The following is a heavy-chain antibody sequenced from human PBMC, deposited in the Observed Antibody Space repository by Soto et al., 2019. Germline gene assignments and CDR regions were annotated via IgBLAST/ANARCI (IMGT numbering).Heavy chain of an antibody. D-gene: IGHD6-19*01. CDR2: INDSAST. V-gene: IGHV4-34*01. J-gene: IGHJ6*02. Sequence: XETLSLKCTVPGGSLSSYFWSWIRQSPGKGLEWIGEINDSASTNYNPSLKSRVTISVDRSKNQLSLKLSSVTAADTAVYYCARSVARLGYYYYAMDVWGQGTTVTVSS. CDR3: ARSVARLGYYYYAMDV. CDR1: GGSLSSYF.